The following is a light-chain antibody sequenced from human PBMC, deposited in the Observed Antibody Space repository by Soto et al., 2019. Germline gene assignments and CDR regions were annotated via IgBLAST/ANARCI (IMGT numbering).Light chain of an antibody. Sequence: EIGLTQSPGTLSLSLGERVPIXFRASQSVSSSYLAWYQQKPGQAPRLLIYGASSRATGIPDRFSGSGSGTDFTLTISRLEPEDFAVYYCQQYGSSSFTFGPGTKVAIK. CDR1: QSVSSSY. CDR2: GAS. CDR3: QQYGSSSFT. V-gene: IGKV3-20*01. J-gene: IGKJ3*01.